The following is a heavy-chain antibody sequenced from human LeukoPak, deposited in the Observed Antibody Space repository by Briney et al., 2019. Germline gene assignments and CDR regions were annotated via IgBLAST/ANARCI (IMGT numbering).Heavy chain of an antibody. CDR3: ARDDVGASAN. CDR2: IWYDGSNK. J-gene: IGHJ4*02. Sequence: GGSLRLSCAASGFTFSSYGMHWVRQAPGKGLEWVAAIWYDGSNKYYADSVKGRFTISRDNSKNTLYLQMNSLRAEDTAVYYCARDDVGASANWGQGTLVTVSS. V-gene: IGHV3-33*01. D-gene: IGHD1-26*01. CDR1: GFTFSSYG.